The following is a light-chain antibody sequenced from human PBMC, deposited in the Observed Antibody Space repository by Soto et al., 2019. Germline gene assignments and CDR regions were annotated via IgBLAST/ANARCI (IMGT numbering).Light chain of an antibody. Sequence: IQLTQSPSSLSASVGDRVTITCRASQDIGNFLNWYQQKPGKAPYLLIYDASNLDTGVSSRFSGSGSGRDFSFTITSLQPDDVATYFCQQYGSLPITFGQGTRLEIK. CDR3: QQYGSLPIT. CDR1: QDIGNF. J-gene: IGKJ5*01. CDR2: DAS. V-gene: IGKV1-33*01.